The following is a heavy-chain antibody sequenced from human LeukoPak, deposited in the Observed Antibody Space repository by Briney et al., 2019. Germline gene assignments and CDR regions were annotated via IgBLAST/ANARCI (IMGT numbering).Heavy chain of an antibody. V-gene: IGHV4-39*01. CDR3: ARVVVNWFEP. J-gene: IGHJ5*02. Sequence: PSETLSLTCTVSGGSIRSSSYYWGWIRQPPGKGLEWIGSIYYSGSTYYNPSLKSRVTISVDTSKNQFSLKLSSVTAADTAVYYCARVVVNWFEPWGQGTLVTVSS. CDR2: IYYSGST. CDR1: GGSIRSSSYY. D-gene: IGHD2-15*01.